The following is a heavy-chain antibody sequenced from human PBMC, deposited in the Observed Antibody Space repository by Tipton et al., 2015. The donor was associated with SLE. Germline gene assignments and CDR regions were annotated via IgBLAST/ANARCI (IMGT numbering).Heavy chain of an antibody. Sequence: TLSLTCTVSGGSISSGSYYWSWIRQPAGKGLEWIGHIYTSGSTHYNPSPKSRVTISVDASKNQCPLKLSPVTAADTAVYDCARVKSIYGVVIIDYWGQGTLVTVSS. J-gene: IGHJ4*02. V-gene: IGHV4-61*09. CDR2: IYTSGST. D-gene: IGHD3-3*01. CDR3: ARVKSIYGVVIIDY. CDR1: GGSISSGSYY.